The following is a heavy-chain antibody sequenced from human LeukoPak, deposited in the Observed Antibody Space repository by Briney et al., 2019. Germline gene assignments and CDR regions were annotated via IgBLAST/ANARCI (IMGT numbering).Heavy chain of an antibody. J-gene: IGHJ4*02. Sequence: AGGSLRLSCAASGFTFGDYSMNWVRQAPGKGLEWVSYISSSSSTIYYADSVRGRFTISRDNAKKSLYLRMNSLRPDDTAVYYCARAGGWGYFDYWGQGTLVTVSS. CDR2: ISSSSSTI. D-gene: IGHD7-27*01. CDR1: GFTFGDYS. V-gene: IGHV3-48*01. CDR3: ARAGGWGYFDY.